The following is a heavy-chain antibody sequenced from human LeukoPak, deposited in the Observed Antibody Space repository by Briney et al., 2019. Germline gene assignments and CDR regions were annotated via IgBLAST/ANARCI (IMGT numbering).Heavy chain of an antibody. CDR2: ITNDGSST. D-gene: IGHD1-14*01. Sequence: GGSLRLSCAASGLTFSSHWMHRVRQAPGKGLVWVSRITNDGSSTTYADSVKGRFTISRDNAKNMLYLQVNSLRAEDTAVYYYATQQGGNPAYWGQGTLVTVSS. CDR1: GLTFSSHW. V-gene: IGHV3-74*01. J-gene: IGHJ4*02. CDR3: ATQQGGNPAY.